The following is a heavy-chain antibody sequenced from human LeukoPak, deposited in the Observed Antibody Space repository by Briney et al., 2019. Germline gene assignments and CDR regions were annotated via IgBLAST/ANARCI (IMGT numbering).Heavy chain of an antibody. CDR3: AKDMSDCSSSSCNYAFDI. J-gene: IGHJ3*02. V-gene: IGHV3-9*01. CDR1: RFTFDDYS. Sequence: PGRSLPLSRVGSRFTFDDYSMHWLRQAPGRDLAWVSGISWNSGSISYADSVKGRFTISRDNAKNSLYLQMNSLRAEDTALYYCAKDMSDCSSSSCNYAFDIWGQGTMVTVSS. D-gene: IGHD2-2*01. CDR2: ISWNSGSI.